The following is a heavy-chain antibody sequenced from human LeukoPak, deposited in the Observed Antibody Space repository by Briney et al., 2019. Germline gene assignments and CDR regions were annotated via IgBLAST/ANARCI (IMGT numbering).Heavy chain of an antibody. Sequence: ASVKVSCKASGFPFTPYGFSWVPQAPGQGLEWMGWISAYNGVTNYAQNVQGRVSMTTDTSPTTVYMELRSLRSDDTAVYYCARGWYYYDSSGPDAFDISGRGTMVTVSS. J-gene: IGHJ3*02. D-gene: IGHD3-22*01. V-gene: IGHV1-18*01. CDR3: ARGWYYYDSSGPDAFDI. CDR2: ISAYNGVT. CDR1: GFPFTPYG.